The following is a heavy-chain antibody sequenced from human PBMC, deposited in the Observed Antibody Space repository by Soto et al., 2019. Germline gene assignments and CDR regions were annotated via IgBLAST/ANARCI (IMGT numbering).Heavy chain of an antibody. Sequence: ETLSLTCTVSGGSVSSGSYYWSWIRQPPGKGLEWIGYIYYSGSTNYNPSLKSRVTISVDTSKNQFSLKLSSVTAADTAVYYCARGEAVAPYYLDHWGQGAMGTVSS. CDR3: ARGEAVAPYYLDH. V-gene: IGHV4-61*01. D-gene: IGHD6-19*01. CDR2: IYYSGST. J-gene: IGHJ4*02. CDR1: GGSVSSGSYY.